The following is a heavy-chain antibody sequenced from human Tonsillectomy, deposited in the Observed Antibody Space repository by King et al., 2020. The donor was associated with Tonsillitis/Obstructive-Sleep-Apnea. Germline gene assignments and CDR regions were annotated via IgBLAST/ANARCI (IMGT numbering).Heavy chain of an antibody. J-gene: IGHJ4*02. CDR1: GGSFSGYY. CDR3: ASQYGSHFDY. Sequence: VQLQQWGAGLLKPSKTLSLTCAVYGGSFSGYYWSWIRQPPGEGLEWIGEINHSGSTNYNPSLKSRVTISVDTSKNQFSLKLSSVTAADTAVYYCASQYGSHFDYWGQGTLVTVSS. CDR2: INHSGST. V-gene: IGHV4-34*01. D-gene: IGHD3-10*01.